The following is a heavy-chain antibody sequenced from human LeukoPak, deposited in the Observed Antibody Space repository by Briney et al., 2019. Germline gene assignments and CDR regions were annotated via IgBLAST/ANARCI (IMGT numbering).Heavy chain of an antibody. V-gene: IGHV1-69*05. CDR1: GGTFSSYA. J-gene: IGHJ4*02. CDR3: AREGLSRTPPY. CDR2: IIPIFGTA. Sequence: ASVKVSCKASGGTFSSYAMSWVRQAPGQGLEWMGGIIPIFGTANYAQKFQGRVTITTDESTSTAYMELSSLRSEDTAVYYCAREGLSRTPPYWGQGTLVTVSS. D-gene: IGHD3-16*02.